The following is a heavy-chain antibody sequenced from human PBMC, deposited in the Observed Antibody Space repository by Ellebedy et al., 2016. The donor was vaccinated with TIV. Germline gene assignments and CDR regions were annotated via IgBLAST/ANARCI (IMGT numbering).Heavy chain of an antibody. CDR2: INHAGSET. D-gene: IGHD3-10*01. V-gene: IGHV3-7*03. CDR1: GFSLSSFW. J-gene: IGHJ4*02. Sequence: GESLKISCAASGFSLSSFWMSWVRQAPGKGLESVANINHAGSETYYVDSVKGRFTISRDNAKNSLYLQMDSLRDEDTAVYFCARAPRGGTDYWGQGTLVTVSS. CDR3: ARAPRGGTDY.